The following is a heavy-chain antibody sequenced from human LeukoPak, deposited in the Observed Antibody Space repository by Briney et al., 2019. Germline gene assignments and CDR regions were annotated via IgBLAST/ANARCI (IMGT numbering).Heavy chain of an antibody. D-gene: IGHD3-10*01. CDR1: GYTFSSHA. V-gene: IGHV1-3*02. CDR3: ARGGFFYGMDV. CDR2: SNAGNGHT. Sequence: ASVKVSCKASGYTFSSHAIHWVRQAPGKGLEWMGWSNAGNGHTKYSQELQGRVTITRDTPASTAYMELSNLRSDDMAVYYCARGGFFYGMDVWGQGTTVIVSS. J-gene: IGHJ6*02.